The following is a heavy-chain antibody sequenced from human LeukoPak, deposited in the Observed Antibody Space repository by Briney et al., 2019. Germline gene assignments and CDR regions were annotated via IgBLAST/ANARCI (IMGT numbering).Heavy chain of an antibody. J-gene: IGHJ4*02. V-gene: IGHV1-2*02. D-gene: IGHD6-13*01. CDR1: GYTFTVYY. CDR2: INPNSGGT. CDR3: ASALAAAGEAFDY. Sequence: ASVNVSFKSSGYTFTVYYMHWVRQAPGQGGEWMGWINPNSGGTNYTQKFQGRVTMTRDTSISTAYMELSRLRSDDTAVYYCASALAAAGEAFDYWGQGTLVTVSS.